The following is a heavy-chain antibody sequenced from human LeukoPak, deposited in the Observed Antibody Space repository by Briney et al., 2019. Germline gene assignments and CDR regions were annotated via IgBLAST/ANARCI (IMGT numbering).Heavy chain of an antibody. CDR3: AKRGVVIRGLLVIGYHQEAYHYDF. V-gene: IGHV3-23*01. J-gene: IGHJ4*02. CDR2: ISERGGST. Sequence: GGSLRLSCVVSGISLSNYAMIWVRQAPGKGLEWVSYISERGGSTTYADSVKGRFTISRDTSLNTLYLQMNNLRAEGTAVYFCAKRGVVIRGLLVIGYHQEAYHYDFWGQGVLVTVSS. D-gene: IGHD3-10*01. CDR1: GISLSNYA.